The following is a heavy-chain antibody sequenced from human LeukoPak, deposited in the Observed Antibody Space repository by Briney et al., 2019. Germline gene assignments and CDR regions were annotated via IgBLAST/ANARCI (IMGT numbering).Heavy chain of an antibody. V-gene: IGHV3-66*02. Sequence: GGSLRLSCAASGFTVSSNYMSWVRQAPGKGLEWVSVIYSGGSTYYADSVKARFTISRDNSKNTLYLQINSLRTEDTAMYYCAKDRGTVAAAGTVFDYWGQGTLVTVSS. CDR3: AKDRGTVAAAGTVFDY. CDR2: IYSGGST. CDR1: GFTVSSNY. J-gene: IGHJ4*02. D-gene: IGHD6-13*01.